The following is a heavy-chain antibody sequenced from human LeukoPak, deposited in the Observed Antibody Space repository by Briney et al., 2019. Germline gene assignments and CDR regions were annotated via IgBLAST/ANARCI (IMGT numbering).Heavy chain of an antibody. V-gene: IGHV4-38-2*01. CDR1: GYSISSGYY. D-gene: IGHD5-12*01. CDR3: ATNGYSGYDYFNGLDFDY. J-gene: IGHJ4*02. CDR2: FYHSGTT. Sequence: PSETLSLTCAVSGYSISSGYYWGWIRQPPGKGLEWIGSFYHSGTTYYNPSLKGRVNISVDTSKNQFSLKLSSVTAADTAVYYCATNGYSGYDYFNGLDFDYWGQGTLVTVSS.